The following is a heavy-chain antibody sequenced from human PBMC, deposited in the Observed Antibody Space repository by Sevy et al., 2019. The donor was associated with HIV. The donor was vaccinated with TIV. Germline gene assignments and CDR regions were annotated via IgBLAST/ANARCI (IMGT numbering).Heavy chain of an antibody. CDR2: ISSSSSYI. CDR1: GFTFSSYS. V-gene: IGHV3-21*01. J-gene: IGHJ6*02. CDR3: ARGYGNGSYYDFWSGYLGYYYYGMDV. D-gene: IGHD3-3*01. Sequence: LSLTCAASGFTFSSYSMNWVRQAPGKGLEWVSSISSSSSYIYYADSVKGRFTISRDNAKNSLYLQMNSLRAEDTAVYYCARGYGNGSYYDFWSGYLGYYYYGMDVWGQGTTVTVSS.